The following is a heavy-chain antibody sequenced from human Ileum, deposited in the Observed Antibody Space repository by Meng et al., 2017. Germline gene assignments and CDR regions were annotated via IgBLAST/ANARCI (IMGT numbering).Heavy chain of an antibody. D-gene: IGHD4-23*01. J-gene: IGHJ4*02. CDR1: GFNFRSYW. CDR2: IKADGSEK. Sequence: GESLKISCAASGFNFRSYWMTWVRQAPGKGLEWVANIKADGSEKYYVDYQKGRFTISRDNAKSSLYLQMDSMRAEDTALYYCARDLTTVGARYYFDYWGQGTLVTVSS. V-gene: IGHV3-7*01. CDR3: ARDLTTVGARYYFDY.